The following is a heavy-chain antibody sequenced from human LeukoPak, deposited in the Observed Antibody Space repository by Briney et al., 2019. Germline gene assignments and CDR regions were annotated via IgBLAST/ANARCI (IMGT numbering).Heavy chain of an antibody. CDR2: IYYSGST. CDR1: GGSISSGGYY. V-gene: IGHV4-31*03. CDR3: ARAPPHFDWLFDN. J-gene: IGHJ4*02. Sequence: SETLSLTCTVSGGSISSGGYYWSWIRQHPGKGLEWIGYIYYSGSTYYNPSLKSRVTISVDTSKNQFSLKLSSVTAADTAVYYCARAPPHFDWLFDNWGQGTLVTVSS. D-gene: IGHD3-9*01.